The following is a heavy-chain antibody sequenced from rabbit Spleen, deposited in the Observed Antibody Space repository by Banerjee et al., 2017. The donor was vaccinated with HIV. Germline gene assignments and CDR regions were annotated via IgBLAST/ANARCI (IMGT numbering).Heavy chain of an antibody. V-gene: IGHV1S40*01. D-gene: IGHD8-1*01. J-gene: IGHJ6*01. CDR2: IDTGSRDFT. Sequence: LVDYGGDLVQPGAYLTLTCTASGFDFSNYNFMCWVRQAPGKGLEWIACIDTGSRDFTYYASWAKGRFTISKTSSTTVTLQMTSLTVADTATYFCARDAGTSFSTYGMDLWGPGTLVTVS. CDR3: ARDAGTSFSTYGMDL. CDR1: GFDFSNYNF.